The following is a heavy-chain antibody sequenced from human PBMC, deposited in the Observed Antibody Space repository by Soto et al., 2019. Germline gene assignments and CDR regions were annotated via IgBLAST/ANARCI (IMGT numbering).Heavy chain of an antibody. CDR1: GYTFTSYD. Sequence: QVQLVQSGAEVKKPGASVKGSCKASGYTFTSYDINWVRQATGQGLEWMGWMNPNSGNTGYAQKFQGRVTMTRNTAIGTGDMELSSLRSEDPAVYDCASEGVRGMDVWRQGTTVTVSS. V-gene: IGHV1-8*01. D-gene: IGHD3-16*01. CDR2: MNPNSGNT. J-gene: IGHJ6*02. CDR3: ASEGVRGMDV.